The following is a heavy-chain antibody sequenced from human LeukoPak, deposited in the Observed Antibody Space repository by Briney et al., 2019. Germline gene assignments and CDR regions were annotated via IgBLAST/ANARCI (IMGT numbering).Heavy chain of an antibody. V-gene: IGHV3-73*01. Sequence: GGSLRLSCAASGFTFSGSAMHWVRQASGKGLEWVGRIRSRANSYVTAYAAAVTGRFIISRDNSKNTLYLQMNSLRAEDTAVYYCAQAGTTVVNGGDYFDYWGQGTLVTVSS. CDR1: GFTFSGSA. D-gene: IGHD4-17*01. CDR2: IRSRANSYVT. J-gene: IGHJ4*02. CDR3: AQAGTTVVNGGDYFDY.